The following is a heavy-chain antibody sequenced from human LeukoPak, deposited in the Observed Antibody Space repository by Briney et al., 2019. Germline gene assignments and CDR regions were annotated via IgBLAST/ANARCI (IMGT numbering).Heavy chain of an antibody. CDR3: ATYSSLNRREFQY. Sequence: GGSLRLSCAASGFTFSNAWMGWVRQAPGKGLQWVANIKTDGSEKYYVDSVKGRFTISRDNAKNSLYLQMNSLRAEDTAVYYCATYSSLNRREFQYWGQGTLLTVSS. D-gene: IGHD3-22*01. CDR1: GFTFSNAW. CDR2: IKTDGSEK. V-gene: IGHV3-7*01. J-gene: IGHJ1*01.